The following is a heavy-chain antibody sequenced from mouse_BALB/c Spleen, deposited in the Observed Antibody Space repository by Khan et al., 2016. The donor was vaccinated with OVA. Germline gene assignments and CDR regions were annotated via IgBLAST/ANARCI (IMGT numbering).Heavy chain of an antibody. J-gene: IGHJ4*01. V-gene: IGHV1-77*01. D-gene: IGHD2-1*01. CDR1: GYTFTDYD. CDR2: IYPGSGST. Sequence: QVQLQQSGPELVKPGASVKMSCKASGYTFTDYDISWVKQRTGQGLEWIGEIYPGSGSTYYNEKFKGKATLTADKSSNTAYIQLSSLTSEDSAVYFCAKIFDGNSYAMDYWGQGTAVTVSS. CDR3: AKIFDGNSYAMDY.